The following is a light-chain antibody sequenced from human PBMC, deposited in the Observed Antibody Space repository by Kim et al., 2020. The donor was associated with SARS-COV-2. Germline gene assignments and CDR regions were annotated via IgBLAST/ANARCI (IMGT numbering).Light chain of an antibody. J-gene: IGKJ4*01. V-gene: IGKV1-9*01. Sequence: QLTQSPSSLSASIGDRVTITCRASQGIGSYLAWYQQQPGKAPKLLIYAASTLQTGVPSRFSGSGSGTDFTLTISSLQPEDFATYYCQRLDSYPLTFGGGTKVDIK. CDR1: QGIGSY. CDR2: AAS. CDR3: QRLDSYPLT.